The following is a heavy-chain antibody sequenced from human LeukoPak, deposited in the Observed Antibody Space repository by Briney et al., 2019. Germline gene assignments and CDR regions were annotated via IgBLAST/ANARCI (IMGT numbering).Heavy chain of an antibody. CDR1: GGSFSGYY. CDR2: SNHSGST. CDR3: ARGRRPPAARRPSSLDY. J-gene: IGHJ4*02. Sequence: SETLSLTYAVYGGSFSGYYWSLIRQPPGKGLEWIGESNHSGSTNYNPSLKSRVTISVDTSKNQFSLKLSSVTAADTAVYYCARGRRPPAARRPSSLDYWGQGTLVTVSS. V-gene: IGHV4-34*01. D-gene: IGHD6-6*01.